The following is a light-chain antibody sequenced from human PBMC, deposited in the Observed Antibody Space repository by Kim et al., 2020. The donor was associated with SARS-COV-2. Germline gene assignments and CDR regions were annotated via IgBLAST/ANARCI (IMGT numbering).Light chain of an antibody. J-gene: IGKJ1*01. CDR2: GAS. CDR3: QQYGSSPWT. V-gene: IGKV3-20*01. CDR1: QSVSSNY. Sequence: DIVLTQSPGTLSLSPGERATLSCRASQSVSSNYLAWYQKKPGQAPRLLIYGASNRATGIPDRFSGSQSGTDFTLTISRLEPEDFAVYYCQQYGSSPWTFDQGTKLEI.